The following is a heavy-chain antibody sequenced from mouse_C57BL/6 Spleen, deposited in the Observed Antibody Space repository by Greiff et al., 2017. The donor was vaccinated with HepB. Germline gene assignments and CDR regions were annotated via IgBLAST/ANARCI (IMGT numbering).Heavy chain of an antibody. Sequence: VQLQQPGAELVMPGASVKLSCKASGYTFTSYWMHWVKQRPGQGLEWIGEIDPSDSYTNYNQKFKGKSTLTVDKSSSTAYMQLSSLTSEDSAVYYSARGRGNYWYFDVWGTGTTVTVSS. CDR2: IDPSDSYT. CDR3: ARGRGNYWYFDV. CDR1: GYTFTSYW. J-gene: IGHJ1*03. D-gene: IGHD2-1*01. V-gene: IGHV1-69*01.